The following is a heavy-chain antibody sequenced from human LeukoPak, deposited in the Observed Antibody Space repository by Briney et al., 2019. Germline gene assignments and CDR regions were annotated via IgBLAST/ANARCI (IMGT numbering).Heavy chain of an antibody. CDR2: INPNSGGT. V-gene: IGHV1-2*02. CDR1: GYTFTGYY. CDR3: ARELGVPPDCSSTSCYLDY. Sequence: ASVKVSCKASGYTFTGYYMHWVRQAPGQGLEWMGWINPNSGGTNYAQKFQGRDTMTRDTSISTAYMEVSRLRSDDTAVYYCARELGVPPDCSSTSCYLDYWGQGTLDTVSS. D-gene: IGHD2-2*01. J-gene: IGHJ4*02.